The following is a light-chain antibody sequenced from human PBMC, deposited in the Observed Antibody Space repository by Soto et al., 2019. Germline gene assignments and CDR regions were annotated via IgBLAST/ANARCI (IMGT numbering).Light chain of an antibody. J-gene: IGLJ7*01. V-gene: IGLV1-44*01. CDR3: AAWDDSLNGHAV. Sequence: QSVLTQPTSASGTPGQRVTISCSGSSSNIGSNTVNWYQQLPGTAPKLLIYSSNQRPSGVPDRFSGSRSGTSASLAISGLQSEDEADYYCAAWDDSLNGHAVFGGGTQLTVL. CDR1: SSNIGSNT. CDR2: SSN.